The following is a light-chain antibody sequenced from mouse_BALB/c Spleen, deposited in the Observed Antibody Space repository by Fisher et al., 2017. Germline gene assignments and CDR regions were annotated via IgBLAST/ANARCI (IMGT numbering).Light chain of an antibody. CDR2: DTS. CDR1: SSVSY. V-gene: IGKV4-80*01. J-gene: IGKJ1*01. CDR3: HQWSSYRT. Sequence: IVMTQSPAIMSASPGEKVTMTCSASSSVSYMHWYQQKSSTSPKLWIYDTSKLASGVPSRFSGSGSGTFYSLTISSVEAEDAADYYCHQWSSYRTFGGGTKLEIK.